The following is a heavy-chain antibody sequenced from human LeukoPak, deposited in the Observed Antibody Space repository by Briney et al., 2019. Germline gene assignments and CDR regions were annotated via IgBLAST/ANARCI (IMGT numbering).Heavy chain of an antibody. V-gene: IGHV4-59*08. CDR3: ARHLTDDCYFDY. D-gene: IGHD2-21*02. CDR2: IYYSGST. CDR1: GGSFSGYY. J-gene: IGHJ4*02. Sequence: SETLSLTCAVYGGSFSGYYWSWIRQPPGKGLEWIGYIYYSGSTNYNPPLKSRVTISVDTSKNQFSLKLSSVTAADTAVYYCARHLTDDCYFDYWGQGTLVTVSS.